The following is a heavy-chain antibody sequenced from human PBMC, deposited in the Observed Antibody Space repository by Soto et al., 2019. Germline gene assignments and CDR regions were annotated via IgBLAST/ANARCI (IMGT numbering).Heavy chain of an antibody. CDR1: GVSISSGDYY. Sequence: SETLSLTCTVSGVSISSGDYYWSWIRQPPGKGLEWIGYIYYSGSTYYNPSLKSRVTISVDTSKNQFSLKLSSVPAADTAVYYCARDSIMITFGGVIPSYYYYGMDVWGQGTTVTVSS. CDR2: IYYSGST. J-gene: IGHJ6*02. D-gene: IGHD3-16*02. V-gene: IGHV4-30-4*01. CDR3: ARDSIMITFGGVIPSYYYYGMDV.